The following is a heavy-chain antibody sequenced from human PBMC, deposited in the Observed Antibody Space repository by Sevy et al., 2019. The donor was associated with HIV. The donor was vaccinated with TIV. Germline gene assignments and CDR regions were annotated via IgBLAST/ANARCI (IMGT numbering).Heavy chain of an antibody. Sequence: GGSLRLSCAASGFSFSKYWMSWVRQAPGKGLEWVANIKEDGSQKNYLESVKGHFTISSDNAKNLLYLQMNNLRADDTVVYYCARDHDILSGYPSHYFDYWGQGTLVTVSS. V-gene: IGHV3-7*01. CDR3: ARDHDILSGYPSHYFDY. CDR1: GFSFSKYW. J-gene: IGHJ4*02. CDR2: IKEDGSQK. D-gene: IGHD3-9*01.